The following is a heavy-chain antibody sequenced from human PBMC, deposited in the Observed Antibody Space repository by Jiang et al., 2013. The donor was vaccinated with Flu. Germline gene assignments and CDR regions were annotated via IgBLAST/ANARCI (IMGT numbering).Heavy chain of an antibody. Sequence: QTLSLTCAISGDSVSSNSAAWNWIRQSPSRGLEWLGRTYYRSKWYNDYAVSVKSRITINPDTSKNQFSLQLNSVTPEDTAVYYCARGGGWFDGIQFDYWGQGTLVTVSS. CDR1: GDSVSSNSAA. CDR3: ARGGGWFDGIQFDY. D-gene: IGHD6-19*01. CDR2: TYYRSKWYN. J-gene: IGHJ4*02. V-gene: IGHV6-1*01.